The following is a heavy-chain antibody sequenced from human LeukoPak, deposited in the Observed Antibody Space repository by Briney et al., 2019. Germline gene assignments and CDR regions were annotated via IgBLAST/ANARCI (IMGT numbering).Heavy chain of an antibody. J-gene: IGHJ1*01. CDR1: GYTFTSYD. V-gene: IGHV1-8*01. CDR3: ARVATIRGSGPFQH. D-gene: IGHD5-12*01. CDR2: MNPNSGNT. Sequence: GASVKVSCKASGYTFTSYDINWVRQATGQGLEWMGWMNPNSGNTGYAQKFQGRVTMTRNTSISTVYMELSSLRSEDTAVYYCARVATIRGSGPFQHWGQGTLVTVSS.